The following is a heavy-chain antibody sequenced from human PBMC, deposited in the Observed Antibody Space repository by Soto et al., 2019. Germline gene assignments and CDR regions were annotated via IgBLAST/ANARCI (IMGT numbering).Heavy chain of an antibody. Sequence: ASVKVSCKASGYTFTSYDINWVRQATGQGLEWMGWMNPNSGNTGYAQKFQGRVTMTRNTSISTAYMELSSLRSEDAAVYYCARKGAYYDILTGYFDVDYYGMDVWGQGTTVTVSS. CDR3: ARKGAYYDILTGYFDVDYYGMDV. V-gene: IGHV1-8*01. D-gene: IGHD3-9*01. J-gene: IGHJ6*02. CDR2: MNPNSGNT. CDR1: GYTFTSYD.